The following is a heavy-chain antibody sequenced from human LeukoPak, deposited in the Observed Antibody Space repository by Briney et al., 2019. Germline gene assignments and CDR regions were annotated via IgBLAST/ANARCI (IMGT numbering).Heavy chain of an antibody. CDR2: IYYSGST. CDR1: GGSISSSSYY. CDR3: ARLRIQLWGDYYYYMDV. D-gene: IGHD5-18*01. J-gene: IGHJ6*03. Sequence: PSETLSLTCTVSGGSISSSSYYWGWIRQPPGKGLEWIGYIYYSGSTNYNPSLKSRVTISVDTSKNQFSLKLSSVTAADTAVYYCARLRIQLWGDYYYYMDVWGKGTTVTVSS. V-gene: IGHV4-61*05.